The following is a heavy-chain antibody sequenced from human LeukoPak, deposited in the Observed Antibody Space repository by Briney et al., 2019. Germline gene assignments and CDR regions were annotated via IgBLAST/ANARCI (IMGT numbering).Heavy chain of an antibody. Sequence: GGSLRLSCAASGFTVSSNYMNWVRQAPGKGLEWVSVIYSGGSTYYADSVKGRFTISRDNSKNTLYLQMNSLRAEDTAVYYCAKGHCSGGSCPNFDYWGQGTLVTVSS. CDR2: IYSGGST. CDR1: GFTVSSNY. D-gene: IGHD2-15*01. J-gene: IGHJ4*02. V-gene: IGHV3-53*01. CDR3: AKGHCSGGSCPNFDY.